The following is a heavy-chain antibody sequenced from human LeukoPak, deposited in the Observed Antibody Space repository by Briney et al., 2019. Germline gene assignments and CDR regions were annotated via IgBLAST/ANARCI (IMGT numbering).Heavy chain of an antibody. CDR2: ISGSGGST. J-gene: IGHJ6*02. CDR1: GFTFSSYA. Sequence: GGSLRLSCAASGFTFSSYAMSWVRQAPGKGLEWVSAISGSGGSTYYADSVKGRFTISRDNSENTLYLQMNSLRAEDTAVYYCARRTYYDFWSGYYGVMYYGMDVWGQGTTVTVSS. CDR3: ARRTYYDFWSGYYGVMYYGMDV. D-gene: IGHD3-3*01. V-gene: IGHV3-23*01.